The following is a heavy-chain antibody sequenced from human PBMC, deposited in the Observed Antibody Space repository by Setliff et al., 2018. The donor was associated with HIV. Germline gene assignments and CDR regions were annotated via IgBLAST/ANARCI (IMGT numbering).Heavy chain of an antibody. CDR1: GGSISSNY. V-gene: IGHV4-4*08. Sequence: SETLSLTCTVSGGSISSNYWSWIRQPPGKGLEWIGHIYTSGSTNYNPSLKSRVTMSVGTSKNQFSLKLSSVTAADTAVYYCARCYYTFCSGYPLDYMDVWGKGTPVTVSS. CDR3: ARCYYTFCSGYPLDYMDV. CDR2: IYTSGST. J-gene: IGHJ6*03. D-gene: IGHD3-3*01.